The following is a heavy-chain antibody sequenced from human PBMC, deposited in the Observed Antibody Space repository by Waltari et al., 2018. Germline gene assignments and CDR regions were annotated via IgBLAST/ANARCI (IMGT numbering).Heavy chain of an antibody. CDR1: GGPFSNTTYY. Sequence: QLQLQESGPGLVKPPETLSLTCSVSGGPFSNTTYYCGWVRHPPGQGLEWFGTMYYDGDTYYNVALKSRVTMSIDMAKNKFSLKVTSVTAAETAVYYGARQRQDEYDYCDMDAWGKGTTVTVSS. J-gene: IGHJ6*04. V-gene: IGHV4-39*07. CDR2: MYYDGDT. CDR3: ARQRQDEYDYCDMDA. D-gene: IGHD6-6*01.